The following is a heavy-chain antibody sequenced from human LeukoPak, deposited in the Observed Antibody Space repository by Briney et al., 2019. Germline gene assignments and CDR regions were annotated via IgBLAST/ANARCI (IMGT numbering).Heavy chain of an antibody. Sequence: TPSETLSLTCTVSGYSISSGYYWGWIRQPPGKGLEWIGSIYHSGSTYYNPSLKSRVTISVDTSKNQFSLKLSSVTAADTAVYYCARVVIQAAAGTTDYWGQGTLVTVSS. CDR1: GYSISSGYY. CDR3: ARVVIQAAAGTTDY. CDR2: IYHSGST. D-gene: IGHD6-13*01. V-gene: IGHV4-38-2*02. J-gene: IGHJ4*02.